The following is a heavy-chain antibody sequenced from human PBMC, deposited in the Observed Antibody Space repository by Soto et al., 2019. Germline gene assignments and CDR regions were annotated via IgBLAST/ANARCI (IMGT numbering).Heavy chain of an antibody. CDR2: IYYSGST. V-gene: IGHV4-59*11. J-gene: IGHJ4*02. CDR1: AGTLSSHY. D-gene: IGHD6-6*01. Sequence: PSVTLPLTCPVSAGTLSSHYWSWLGPPPGKGLEWIGYIYYSGSTNYNPSLKSRVTISVDTSKNQFSLKLSSVTAADTAVYYCARVSWEQLVTEYYFDYWGQGSLVTFS. CDR3: ARVSWEQLVTEYYFDY.